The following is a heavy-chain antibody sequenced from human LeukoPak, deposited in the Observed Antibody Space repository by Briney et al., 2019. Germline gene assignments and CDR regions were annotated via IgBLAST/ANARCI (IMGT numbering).Heavy chain of an antibody. CDR2: IYPGDSDT. CDR3: ARRPGGSGYYRRYFDY. J-gene: IGHJ4*02. CDR1: GYSFTSYW. Sequence: GESLKISCKGSGYSFTSYWIGWVRQMPGKGLEWMGIIYPGDSDTRYSPSFQGQVTISADKSISTAYLQWSSLKASDTAMYYCARRPGGSGYYRRYFDYWGQGTLVTVSS. V-gene: IGHV5-51*01. D-gene: IGHD3-3*01.